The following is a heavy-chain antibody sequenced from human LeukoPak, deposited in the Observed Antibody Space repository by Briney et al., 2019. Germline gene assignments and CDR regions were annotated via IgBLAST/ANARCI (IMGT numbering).Heavy chain of an antibody. Sequence: ASVKVSCKASGYTFTSYGISWVRQAPGQGLEWMGWISAYNGNTNYAQKLQGRVTMTTDTSTSTAYIDLRSLRSDDAAVYYCARVGIYFDYWGQGTLVTVSS. D-gene: IGHD7-27*01. J-gene: IGHJ4*02. CDR3: ARVGIYFDY. CDR1: GYTFTSYG. V-gene: IGHV1-18*01. CDR2: ISAYNGNT.